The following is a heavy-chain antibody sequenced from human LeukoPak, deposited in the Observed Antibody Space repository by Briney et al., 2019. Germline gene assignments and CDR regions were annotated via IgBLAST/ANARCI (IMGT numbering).Heavy chain of an antibody. D-gene: IGHD3-3*01. V-gene: IGHV3-30*04. CDR3: ARDNYDFWSGYYHRYYFDY. CDR1: GFTFSSYA. J-gene: IGHJ4*02. Sequence: GGSLRLSCAASGFTFSSYAMHWVRQAPGKGLEWVAVISYDGGNKYCADSVKGRFTISRDNSKNTLYLQMNSLRAEDTAVYYCARDNYDFWSGYYHRYYFDYWGQGTLVTVSS. CDR2: ISYDGGNK.